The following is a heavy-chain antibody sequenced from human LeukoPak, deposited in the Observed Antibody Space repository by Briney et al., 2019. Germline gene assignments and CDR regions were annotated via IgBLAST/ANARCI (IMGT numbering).Heavy chain of an antibody. Sequence: GASVKVSCKVSGYTLTELSMHWVRQAPGKGLEWMGGFDPEDGETIYAQKFQGRVTMTEDTSTDTAYMELSSLRSEDTAVYYCATDYGSGSYYKSFDYWGQGTLVTVSS. D-gene: IGHD3-10*01. V-gene: IGHV1-24*01. CDR1: GYTLTELS. J-gene: IGHJ4*02. CDR3: ATDYGSGSYYKSFDY. CDR2: FDPEDGET.